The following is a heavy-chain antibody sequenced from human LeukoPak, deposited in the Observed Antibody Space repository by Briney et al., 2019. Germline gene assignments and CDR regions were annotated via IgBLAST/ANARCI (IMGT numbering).Heavy chain of an antibody. Sequence: GESLKISCKGSGYSFSNYWIGWVRQMPGKGLEWMGIIYPGDSDTTYSPSFQGQVTISADKSISTAYLQWSSLKASDTAMYYCESPFFRSGWYYFDYWGQGPLVTVSS. CDR3: ESPFFRSGWYYFDY. V-gene: IGHV5-51*01. D-gene: IGHD6-19*01. CDR1: GYSFSNYW. J-gene: IGHJ4*02. CDR2: IYPGDSDT.